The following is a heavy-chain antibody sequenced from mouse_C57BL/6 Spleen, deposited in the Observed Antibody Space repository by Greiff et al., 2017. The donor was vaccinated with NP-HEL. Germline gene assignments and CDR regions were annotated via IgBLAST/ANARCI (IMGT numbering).Heavy chain of an antibody. V-gene: IGHV1-42*01. CDR1: GYSFTGYY. J-gene: IGHJ4*01. Sequence: EVQLQQSGPELVKPGASVKISCKASGYSFTGYYMNWVKQSPEKSLEWIGEINPSTGGTTYNQKFKAKATLTVDKSSSTAYMQLKSLTSEDSAVYYCASAVYYDYDGYYAMGDWGQGTSVTVSS. D-gene: IGHD2-4*01. CDR2: INPSTGGT. CDR3: ASAVYYDYDGYYAMGD.